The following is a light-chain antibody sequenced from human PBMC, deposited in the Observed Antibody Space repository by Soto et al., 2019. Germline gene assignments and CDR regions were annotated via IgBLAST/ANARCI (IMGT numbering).Light chain of an antibody. V-gene: IGKV3-15*01. CDR1: QSVSSN. CDR2: GAS. Sequence: EIVMTQSPATLSVFPGERATLSCRASQSVSSNLAWYQQKPGQAPRLLIYGASTMATGIPARFSGSGSGTEFALTISSLQSEDFAVYYCQQYNNWPPWTFGQGTKVEIK. CDR3: QQYNNWPPWT. J-gene: IGKJ1*01.